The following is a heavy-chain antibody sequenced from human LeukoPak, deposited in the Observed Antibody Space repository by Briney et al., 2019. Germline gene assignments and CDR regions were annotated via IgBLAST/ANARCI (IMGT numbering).Heavy chain of an antibody. J-gene: IGHJ5*02. Sequence: PSETLSLTCAVYGGSFSDYYWSWIRQPPGKGLEWFGEINQSGSTNYNPSLKSRVTISVDTPKNQFSLKLSSVTAADTAMYYCARGYCSSTSCYPSRGTRWFDPWGQGTLVTVSS. V-gene: IGHV4-34*01. D-gene: IGHD2-2*01. CDR1: GGSFSDYY. CDR2: INQSGST. CDR3: ARGYCSSTSCYPSRGTRWFDP.